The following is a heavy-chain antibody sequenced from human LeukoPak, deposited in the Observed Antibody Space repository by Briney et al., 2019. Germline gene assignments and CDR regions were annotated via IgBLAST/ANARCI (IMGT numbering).Heavy chain of an antibody. CDR1: GFTFSSYW. J-gene: IGHJ4*02. CDR3: VRGRLLRSTKYFDS. D-gene: IGHD2-21*02. Sequence: PGGSLRLSCAASGFTFSSYWMSWVRQAPGKGLEWVANIKQDGSERHYVDSVKGRFTIYRDNAKNSLYLQMNSLRAEDTAVHYCVRGRLLRSTKYFDSWGQGALVTVSS. CDR2: IKQDGSER. V-gene: IGHV3-7*01.